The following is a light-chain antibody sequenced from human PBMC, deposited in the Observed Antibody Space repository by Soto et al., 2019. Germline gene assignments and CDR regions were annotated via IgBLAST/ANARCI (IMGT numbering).Light chain of an antibody. CDR2: DAS. J-gene: IGKJ4*01. CDR3: QQRSNWHSLS. Sequence: EIGLIQSPSTLSVSTGERVTLSCRASQSVGSYLAWYQHKPGQAPRLLISDASNRATGVPARFSGSGSETDDSLTISSLEPEDSAVYYCQQRSNWHSLSFGGGSMV. V-gene: IGKV3-11*01. CDR1: QSVGSY.